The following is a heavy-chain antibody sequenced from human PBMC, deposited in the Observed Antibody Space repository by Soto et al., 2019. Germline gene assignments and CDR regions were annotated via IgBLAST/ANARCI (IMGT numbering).Heavy chain of an antibody. D-gene: IGHD6-19*01. CDR1: GVTLSNYW. Sequence: PXGSLRLSCAASGVTLSNYWMNWVRQAPGKGLEWVANIKQDGSEKYYVDSVKGRFFISRDNAKNSLYLQLNSLRVEDTAVYYCARDADASGWYHYGMDVWGQGTLVTVSS. CDR3: ARDADASGWYHYGMDV. J-gene: IGHJ6*02. V-gene: IGHV3-7*01. CDR2: IKQDGSEK.